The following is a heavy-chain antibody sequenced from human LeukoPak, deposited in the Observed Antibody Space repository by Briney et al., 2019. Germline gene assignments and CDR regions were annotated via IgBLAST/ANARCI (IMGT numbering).Heavy chain of an antibody. CDR2: IWSDSAEI. Sequence: GGSLRLSCAASGFIFSRYTINWVRQAPGKGLEWVSSIWSDSAEIHYADSVKGRFTISRDNSKNTLYLQMNSLRAEDTAVYYCAKANVVAAMADWFDPWGQGTLVTVSS. CDR3: AKANVVAAMADWFDP. V-gene: IGHV3-21*04. J-gene: IGHJ5*02. D-gene: IGHD2-15*01. CDR1: GFIFSRYT.